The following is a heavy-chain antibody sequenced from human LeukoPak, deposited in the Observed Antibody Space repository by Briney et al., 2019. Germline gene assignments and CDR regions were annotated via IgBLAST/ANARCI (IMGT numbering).Heavy chain of an antibody. J-gene: IGHJ3*02. CDR3: ARDLGLRFFDAFDI. D-gene: IGHD3-3*01. CDR1: GFTFSSYA. Sequence: GSLRLSCAASGFTFSSYAMHWVRQAPGKGLEYVSAISSNGGSTYYANSVKGIFTISRDNSKNTLYLQMGSLRAEDMAVYYCARDLGLRFFDAFDIWGQGTMVTVSS. V-gene: IGHV3-64*01. CDR2: ISSNGGST.